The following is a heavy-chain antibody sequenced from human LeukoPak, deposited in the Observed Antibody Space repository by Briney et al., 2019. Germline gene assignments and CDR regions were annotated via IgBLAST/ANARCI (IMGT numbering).Heavy chain of an antibody. CDR2: IYSGGST. Sequence: GGSLRLSCAASGVTVSSNYMSWVRQAPGKGLEWVSVIYSGGSTYYADSVKGRFTISRDNSKNTLYLQMNSLRAEDTAVYYCARDEWVGDVGYDYWGQGTLVTVSS. J-gene: IGHJ4*02. D-gene: IGHD3-10*01. V-gene: IGHV3-53*01. CDR1: GVTVSSNY. CDR3: ARDEWVGDVGYDY.